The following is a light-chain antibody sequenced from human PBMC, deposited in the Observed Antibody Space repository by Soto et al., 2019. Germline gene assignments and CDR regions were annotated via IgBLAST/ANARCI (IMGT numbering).Light chain of an antibody. J-gene: IGLJ2*01. V-gene: IGLV2-8*01. CDR2: EVS. CDR3: SSYAGSNNVI. Sequence: QSVLTQPPSASGSPGQSVTISCTGTSSDVGGYNYVSWYQQHPGKAPKLMIYEVSERPSGVPDRFSGSKSDNTASLTVSGLQAEDEADYYCSSYAGSNNVIFGGGTKLTVL. CDR1: SSDVGGYNY.